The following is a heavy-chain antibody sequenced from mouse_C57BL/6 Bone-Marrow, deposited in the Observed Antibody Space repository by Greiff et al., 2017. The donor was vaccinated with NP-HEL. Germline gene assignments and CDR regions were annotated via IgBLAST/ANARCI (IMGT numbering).Heavy chain of an antibody. CDR1: GYTFTSYW. D-gene: IGHD1-1*01. V-gene: IGHV1-55*01. CDR2: IYPGSGST. Sequence: QVQLQQPGAELVKPGASVKMSCKASGYTFTSYWITWVKQRPGQGLEWIGDIYPGSGSTNYNEKFKSKATLTVDTSSSTAYMQLSSLTSEDSAVYYCARGTTVVAKEDPWFAYWGQGTLVTVSA. J-gene: IGHJ3*01. CDR3: ARGTTVVAKEDPWFAY.